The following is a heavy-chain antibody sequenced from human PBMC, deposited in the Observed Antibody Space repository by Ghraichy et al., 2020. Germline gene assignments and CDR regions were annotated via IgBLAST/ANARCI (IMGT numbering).Heavy chain of an antibody. Sequence: SVKVSCKASGGTFSSYAISWVRQAPGQGLEWMGGIIPIFGTANYAQKFQGRVTITTDKSTSTAYMELSSLRSEDTAMYYCARGGIAARRNYYYYGMDVWGQGTTVTVSS. CDR1: GGTFSSYA. D-gene: IGHD6-6*01. CDR3: ARGGIAARRNYYYYGMDV. V-gene: IGHV1-69*05. CDR2: IIPIFGTA. J-gene: IGHJ6*02.